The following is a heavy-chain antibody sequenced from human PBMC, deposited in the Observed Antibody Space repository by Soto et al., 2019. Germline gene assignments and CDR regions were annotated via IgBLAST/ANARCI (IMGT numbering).Heavy chain of an antibody. CDR2: ISGSTGTT. J-gene: IGHJ4*02. CDR1: GFMFNHYA. D-gene: IGHD6-6*01. CDR3: AKVIVLGASTLEY. V-gene: IGHV3-23*01. Sequence: EQVLESGGGLVQPGGSLRLSCEASGFMFNHYAMAWVRQTPGKGLEWVSVISGSTGTTYYADSVKGRFTISRDNSKNTVYLQMNSLRVEDLALFSCAKVIVLGASTLEYWGPGTRVTVSS.